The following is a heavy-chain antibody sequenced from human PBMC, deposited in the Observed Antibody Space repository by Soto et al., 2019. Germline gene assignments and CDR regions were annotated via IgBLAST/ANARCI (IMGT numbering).Heavy chain of an antibody. D-gene: IGHD3-10*01. CDR2: IYYSGST. V-gene: IGHV4-31*03. J-gene: IGHJ4*02. CDR1: DGSISSGGYY. CDR3: ARNSMVRGQIMDY. Sequence: TLSLAFTVSDGSISSGGYYWSSIRQHPGKGLEWIGYIYYSGSTYYNPSLKSRVTISVDTSKNQFSLKLSSVNAADTAVYYCARNSMVRGQIMDYWGQGTLVTVSS.